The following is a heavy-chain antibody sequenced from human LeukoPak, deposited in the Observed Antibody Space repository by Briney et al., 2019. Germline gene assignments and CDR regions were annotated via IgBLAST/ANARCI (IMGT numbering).Heavy chain of an antibody. Sequence: TGGSLRLSCAASGFTFSSYAMHWVRQAPGKGLEWVAVISYDGSNKYYADSVKGRFTISRDNSKNTLYLQMNSLRAGDTAVYYCARETNPRIVGATPFDYWGQGTLVTVSS. V-gene: IGHV3-30-3*01. CDR1: GFTFSSYA. D-gene: IGHD1-26*01. CDR3: ARETNPRIVGATPFDY. CDR2: ISYDGSNK. J-gene: IGHJ4*02.